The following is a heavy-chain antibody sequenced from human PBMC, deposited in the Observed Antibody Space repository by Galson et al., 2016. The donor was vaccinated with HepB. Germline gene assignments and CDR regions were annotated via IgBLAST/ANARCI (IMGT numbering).Heavy chain of an antibody. CDR3: ARHAVGSGTYKYFGLDV. J-gene: IGHJ6*02. CDR2: TVPMLGIT. Sequence: SVKVSCKASGGDFSSYAVNWVRRAPGQGLEWMGRTVPMLGITNYAPKLQGRVTTSADKSMITAYMELSGLTSDDTAVYFCARHAVGSGTYKYFGLDVWGQGTTVTVSS. D-gene: IGHD1-26*01. V-gene: IGHV1-69*04. CDR1: GGDFSSYA.